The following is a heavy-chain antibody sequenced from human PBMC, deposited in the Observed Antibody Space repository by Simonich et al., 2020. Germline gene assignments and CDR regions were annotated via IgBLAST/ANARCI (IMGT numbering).Heavy chain of an antibody. J-gene: IGHJ5*02. CDR2: INHSGST. Sequence: QVQLQQWGAGLLKPSETLSLTCAVYGGSFSGYYWCWIRQPPGKGLEGIGEINHSGSTNSNPSLKSRVTRSVDTSKNQFSRKLSVVTAADTAVYYCARCGLVNYDILTGYHNWFDPWGQGTLVTVSS. CDR1: GGSFSGYY. CDR3: ARCGLVNYDILTGYHNWFDP. D-gene: IGHD3-9*01. V-gene: IGHV4-34*01.